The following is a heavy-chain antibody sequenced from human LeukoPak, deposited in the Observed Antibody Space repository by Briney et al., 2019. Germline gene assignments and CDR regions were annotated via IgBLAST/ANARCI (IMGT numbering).Heavy chain of an antibody. V-gene: IGHV3-7*01. J-gene: IGHJ4*02. CDR1: GFAFSSYW. CDR3: ARLWTDYYDSSGYYYDDY. Sequence: GGSLRLSCAASGFAFSSYWMSWVRQAPGKGLEWVANIKQDGSEKYYVDSVKGRFTISRDNAKNSLYLQMNSLRAEDTAVYYCARLWTDYYDSSGYYYDDYWGQGTLVTVSS. CDR2: IKQDGSEK. D-gene: IGHD3-22*01.